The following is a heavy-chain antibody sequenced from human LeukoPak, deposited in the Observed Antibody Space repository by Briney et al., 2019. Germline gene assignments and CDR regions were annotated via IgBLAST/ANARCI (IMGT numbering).Heavy chain of an antibody. CDR3: ARAHGMDV. J-gene: IGHJ6*02. Sequence: GGSLRLSCAASGFTFSSHSMNWVRQTPGKGLEWVSYISSGSSARYYADSVKGRFTISRDDARNSLYLQMNSLRAEDTAVYYCARAHGMDVWGQGTTVTVSS. V-gene: IGHV3-48*01. CDR1: GFTFSSHS. CDR2: ISSGSSAR.